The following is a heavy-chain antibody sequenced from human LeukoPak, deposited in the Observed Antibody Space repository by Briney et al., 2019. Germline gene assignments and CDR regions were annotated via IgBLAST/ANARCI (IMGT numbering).Heavy chain of an antibody. D-gene: IGHD2-2*01. V-gene: IGHV4-59*08. J-gene: IGHJ6*03. Sequence: PSETLSLTCTVSGGSISSYYWSWIRQSPGKGLEWIGYIYYSGSTNYNPSLKSRLTMSVDTSKNQFSLKLSSVTAADTAVYYCARAPVVPAAAIYYYYYYYMDVWGKGTTVTVSS. CDR1: GGSISSYY. CDR3: ARAPVVPAAAIYYYYYYYMDV. CDR2: IYYSGST.